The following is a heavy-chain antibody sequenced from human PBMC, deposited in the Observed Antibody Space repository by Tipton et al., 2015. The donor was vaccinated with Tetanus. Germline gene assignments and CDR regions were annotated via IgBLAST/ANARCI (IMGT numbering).Heavy chain of an antibody. V-gene: IGHV3-21*01. CDR1: GFIFSNYN. D-gene: IGHD6-25*01. CDR2: ISSTSTYI. CDR3: ASGSALDY. J-gene: IGHJ4*02. Sequence: GSLRLSCEVSGFIFSNYNMNWVRQAPGKGLEWVASISSTSTYIYYADSLKGRFTISRDNAKNSLYLQMNSLRADGTAVYYCASGSALDYWGQGTLVTVSS.